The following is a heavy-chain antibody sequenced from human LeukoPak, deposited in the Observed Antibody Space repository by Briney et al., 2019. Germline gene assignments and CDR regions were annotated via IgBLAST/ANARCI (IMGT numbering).Heavy chain of an antibody. V-gene: IGHV3-48*03. CDR1: GFASSSYE. CDR3: ARRGYYDTSGYLFDD. J-gene: IGHJ4*02. D-gene: IGHD3-22*01. Sequence: GGSLRLSCAASGFASSSYEMNWVRQGPGRGLEWVSYISSSGSSIYYVDSVKGRFIISRDNAKNSLFLQMNSLRAEDTAVYYCARRGYYDTSGYLFDDWGQGTLVTVSS. CDR2: ISSSGSSI.